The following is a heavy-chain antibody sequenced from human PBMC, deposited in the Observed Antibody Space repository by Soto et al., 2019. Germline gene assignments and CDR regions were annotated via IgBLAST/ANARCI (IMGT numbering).Heavy chain of an antibody. CDR3: ADPKGDYGDYDCWLDP. J-gene: IGHJ5*02. V-gene: IGHV2-5*02. Sequence: QSTLQEAGPPLVTPTQTLTLTCTFSGFSLSPSGVGVGWIRQPPGKALEWLALIYWDDDKRYSPSLKSRLTINKDTAKNQVVLTMTDMDPVKTATYSCADPKGDYGDYDCWLDPGGRGTLVTVSS. CDR1: GFSLSPSGVG. D-gene: IGHD4-17*01. CDR2: IYWDDDK.